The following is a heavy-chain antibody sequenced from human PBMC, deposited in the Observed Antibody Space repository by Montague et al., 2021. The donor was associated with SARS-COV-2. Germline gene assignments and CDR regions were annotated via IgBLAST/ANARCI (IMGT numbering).Heavy chain of an antibody. Sequence: SLRLSCAASGFSVSSSYMTWVRQAPGKGLEWVSVIYSGGNTDYAASVKGRFTISRDNSKNTLNLQMNSLRVEDTAVYYCARHNVVGYDILTGYYPIYGMDVWGQGTTVTVSS. V-gene: IGHV3-66*02. D-gene: IGHD3-9*01. CDR3: ARHNVVGYDILTGYYPIYGMDV. J-gene: IGHJ6*02. CDR2: IYSGGNT. CDR1: GFSVSSSY.